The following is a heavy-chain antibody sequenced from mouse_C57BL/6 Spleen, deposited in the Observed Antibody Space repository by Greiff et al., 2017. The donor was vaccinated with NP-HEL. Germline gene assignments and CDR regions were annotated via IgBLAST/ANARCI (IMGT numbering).Heavy chain of an antibody. J-gene: IGHJ1*03. D-gene: IGHD1-1*01. Sequence: EVQLQQSGPELVKPGASVKISCKASGYTFTDYYMNWVKQSHGKSLEWIGDINPNNGGTSYNQKFKGKATLTVDKSSSTAYMERRSLTSEDSAVYYWASWDGYCGSSPGYFDVWGTGTTVTVSS. CDR2: INPNNGGT. CDR3: ASWDGYCGSSPGYFDV. V-gene: IGHV1-26*01. CDR1: GYTFTDYY.